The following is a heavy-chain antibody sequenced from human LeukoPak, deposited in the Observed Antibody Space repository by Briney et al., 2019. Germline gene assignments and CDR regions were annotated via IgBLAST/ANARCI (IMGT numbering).Heavy chain of an antibody. V-gene: IGHV1-69*02. CDR3: ASPVASKGSFDY. CDR2: IIPILGIA. CDR1: GGTFSSYT. Sequence: SVKVSCKASGGTFSSYTISWVRQAPGQGLEWMGRIIPILGIANYAQKFQGRVTITADKSTSTAYMELSSLRSEDTAVYYCASPVASKGSFDYWGQGTLVTVSS. D-gene: IGHD6-19*01. J-gene: IGHJ4*02.